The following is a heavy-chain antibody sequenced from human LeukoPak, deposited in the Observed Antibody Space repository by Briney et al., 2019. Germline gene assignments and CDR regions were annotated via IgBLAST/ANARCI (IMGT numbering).Heavy chain of an antibody. D-gene: IGHD3-22*01. CDR3: AREVVYYDSSGYYSPDAFDI. Sequence: GSLRLSCAASGSTFSSYSMNWVRQAPGKGLEWVSPISSSSSYIYYADSVKGRFTISRDNAKNSLYLQMNSLRAEDTAVYYCAREVVYYDSSGYYSPDAFDIWGQGTMVTVSS. CDR2: ISSSSSYI. V-gene: IGHV3-21*01. J-gene: IGHJ3*02. CDR1: GSTFSSYS.